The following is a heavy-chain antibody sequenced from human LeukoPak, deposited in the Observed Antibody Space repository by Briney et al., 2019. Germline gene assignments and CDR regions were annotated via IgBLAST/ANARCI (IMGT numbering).Heavy chain of an antibody. CDR3: ARVGSLRGSDYYYGMVV. V-gene: IGHV1-69*01. CDR1: GGTFTSYA. Sequence: GASVKISCKASGGTFTSYAISWVRQAPGQGLEWMGGIIPIFGTANYAQKFQGRVTITADESTSTAYMELSSLRSEDTAVYYCARVGSLRGSDYYYGMVVWGKGTTVTVSS. CDR2: IIPIFGTA. J-gene: IGHJ6*04. D-gene: IGHD3-10*01.